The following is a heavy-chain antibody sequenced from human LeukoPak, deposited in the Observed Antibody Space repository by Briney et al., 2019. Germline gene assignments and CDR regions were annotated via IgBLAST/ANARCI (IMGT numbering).Heavy chain of an antibody. Sequence: ASVKVSCKASGGTFSSYAISWVRQAPGQGLEWVANIKQDGSEKYYVDSVKGRFTISRDNAKNSLYLQMNSLRAEDTAVYYCARSPRYCSGGSCYREYFQHWGQGTLVTVSS. D-gene: IGHD2-15*01. V-gene: IGHV3-7*02. CDR3: ARSPRYCSGGSCYREYFQH. J-gene: IGHJ1*01. CDR2: IKQDGSEK. CDR1: GGTFSSYA.